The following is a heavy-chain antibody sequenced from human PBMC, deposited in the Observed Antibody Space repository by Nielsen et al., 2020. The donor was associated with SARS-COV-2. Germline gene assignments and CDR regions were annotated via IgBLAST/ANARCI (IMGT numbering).Heavy chain of an antibody. Sequence: WIRQPPGKGLEWVSYISSSSYTNYADSVKGRFTISRDNAKNSLYLQMNSLRAEDTAVYYCASDPGFGESPTPGYYYYGMDVWGQGTTGTVSS. V-gene: IGHV3-11*06. CDR3: ASDPGFGESPTPGYYYYGMDV. D-gene: IGHD3-10*01. CDR2: ISSSSYT. J-gene: IGHJ6*02.